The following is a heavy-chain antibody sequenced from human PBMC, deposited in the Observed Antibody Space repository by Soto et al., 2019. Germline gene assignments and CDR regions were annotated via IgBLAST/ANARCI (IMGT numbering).Heavy chain of an antibody. CDR1: GVSISRSNW. Sequence: QVQLQESGPGLVTPSGTLSLTCSVSGVSISRSNWWTWVRQAPGKGLEWIGELYPSGCTTYNPSLQNRVTISVDYSKNHLSLTLTSVTAADTAVYYCARCLHCSNGGRFDPWGQGALVTVSS. J-gene: IGHJ5*02. V-gene: IGHV4-4*02. CDR3: ARCLHCSNGGRFDP. CDR2: LYPSGCT. D-gene: IGHD2-8*01.